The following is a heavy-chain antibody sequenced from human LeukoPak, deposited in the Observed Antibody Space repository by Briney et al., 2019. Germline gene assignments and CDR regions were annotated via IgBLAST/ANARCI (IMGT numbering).Heavy chain of an antibody. CDR3: ARDAPAVAAAGTGFDY. V-gene: IGHV4-4*07. CDR1: GGSISSYY. CDR2: IYTSGST. Sequence: PSETLSLTCTVSGGSISSYYWSWIRQPAGKGLEWIGRIYTSGSTNYNPSLKSRVTISVDTSKNQFSLKLSSVTAADTAVYYCARDAPAVAAAGTGFDYWGQGTLVTVSS. D-gene: IGHD6-13*01. J-gene: IGHJ4*02.